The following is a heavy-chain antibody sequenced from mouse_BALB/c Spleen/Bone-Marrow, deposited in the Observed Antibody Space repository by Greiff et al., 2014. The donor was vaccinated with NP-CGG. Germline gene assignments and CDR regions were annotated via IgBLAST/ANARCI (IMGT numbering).Heavy chain of an antibody. D-gene: IGHD1-1*01. V-gene: IGHV2-5*01. CDR1: GFSLTGNG. CDR2: IWRGGST. Sequence: VKLVESGPGLVQPSQSLSITCTVSGFSLTGNGVHWVRQSPGKGLEWLGVIWRGGSTDYNAAFMSRLTITKDNSKNQVFFKMNSLQGDDTAMYYCAKGGITTVWYFDVWGAGTTVTVYS. CDR3: AKGGITTVWYFDV. J-gene: IGHJ1*01.